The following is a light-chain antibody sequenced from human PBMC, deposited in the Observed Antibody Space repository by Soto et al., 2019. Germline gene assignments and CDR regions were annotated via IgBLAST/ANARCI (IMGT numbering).Light chain of an antibody. Sequence: DIQMTQSPSSLSASVGDRVTINCRASQTISIGLNLYQQKPGKAPKLLIHKASSLQSGVPSGFSGSGSGTEFTLTISSLDPDDIATYYGQQYNGYGRFGQGTKVDI. CDR3: QQYNGYGR. CDR1: QTISIG. V-gene: IGKV1-5*03. J-gene: IGKJ1*01. CDR2: KAS.